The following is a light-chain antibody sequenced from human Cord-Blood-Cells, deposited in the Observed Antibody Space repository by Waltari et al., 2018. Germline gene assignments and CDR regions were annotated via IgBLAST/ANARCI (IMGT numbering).Light chain of an antibody. CDR2: RNN. CDR3: SAWDSSLSAWV. J-gene: IGLJ3*02. Sequence: QAGLTQPPSVSKGLRQTATLTCTGNSNNVGNQGAAWLQQHQGHPPKLLSYRNNNRPSGISERLSASRSGNTASLTITGLQPEDEADYYCSAWDSSLSAWVFGGGIKLTVL. V-gene: IGLV10-54*01. CDR1: SNNVGNQG.